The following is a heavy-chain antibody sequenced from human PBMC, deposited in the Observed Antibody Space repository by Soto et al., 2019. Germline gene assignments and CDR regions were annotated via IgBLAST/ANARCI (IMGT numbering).Heavy chain of an antibody. CDR3: AKDLGTVGAAQH. CDR2: ISYDGSNK. V-gene: IGHV3-30*18. J-gene: IGHJ1*01. Sequence: QRLSCAASGFTFSSYGMHWVRQAPGKGLEWVAVISYDGSNKYYADSVKGRFTISRDNSKNTLYLQMNSLRAEDTAVYYCAKDLGTVGAAQHWGQGTLVTVSS. CDR1: GFTFSSYG. D-gene: IGHD1-26*01.